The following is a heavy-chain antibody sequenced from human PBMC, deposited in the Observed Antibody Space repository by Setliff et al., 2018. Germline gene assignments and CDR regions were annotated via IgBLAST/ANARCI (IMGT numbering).Heavy chain of an antibody. J-gene: IGHJ6*03. CDR3: AREEVEPLSMTSYYYYMDV. CDR2: ISFDGSNE. Sequence: HPGGSLRLSCAASGFTFSRYALHWVRQAPGKGLEWVALISFDGSNEHYADSVKGRFTISRDNSINTVYLQMNSLRREDTAVYFCAREEVEPLSMTSYYYYMDVWGRGTTVTVSS. CDR1: GFTFSRYA. D-gene: IGHD1-1*01. V-gene: IGHV3-30*04.